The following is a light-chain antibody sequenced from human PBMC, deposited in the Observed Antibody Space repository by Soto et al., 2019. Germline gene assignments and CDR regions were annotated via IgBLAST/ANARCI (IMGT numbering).Light chain of an antibody. V-gene: IGLV1-40*01. CDR2: GNS. Sequence: QSVLTQPPSVSGAPGQRCTISCTGSSSNIGAGYDVHWYQQLPGTAPKLLIYGNSNRPSGVPDRFSGSKSGTSAALAITGLQAEDEADYYCQSYDSSLSALYVFGTGTKVTVL. J-gene: IGLJ1*01. CDR1: SSNIGAGYD. CDR3: QSYDSSLSALYV.